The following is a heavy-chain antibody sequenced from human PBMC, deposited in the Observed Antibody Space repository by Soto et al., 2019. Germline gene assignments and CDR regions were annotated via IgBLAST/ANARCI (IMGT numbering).Heavy chain of an antibody. J-gene: IGHJ6*02. Sequence: SSETLSLTWAVYGGSFSGYDWSWIRQPPGKGLEWIGEINHSGSTNYNPSLKSRVTISVDTSKNQFSLRLTSVTAADTAVYYCERLAGSCSTNGCHGAYAMDVWGQGTTVTVSS. V-gene: IGHV4-34*01. CDR3: ERLAGSCSTNGCHGAYAMDV. CDR2: INHSGST. D-gene: IGHD2-2*01. CDR1: GGSFSGYD.